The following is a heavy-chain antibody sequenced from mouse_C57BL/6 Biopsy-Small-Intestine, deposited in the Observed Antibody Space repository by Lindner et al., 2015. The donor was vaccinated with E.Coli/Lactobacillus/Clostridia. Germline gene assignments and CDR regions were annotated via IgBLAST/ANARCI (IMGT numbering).Heavy chain of an antibody. J-gene: IGHJ4*01. CDR1: GYTLTDYY. V-gene: IGHV1-84*01. CDR2: IYPGSGNT. Sequence: VQLQESGPELVKPGASVKISCKASGYTLTDYYINWMTQRPGQGPEWIGWIYPGSGNTKYNEKFKGKATLTVDTSSSTAYMQLSSLTSEDSAVYFCARFGDYLLYTMDYWGQGTSVTVSS. CDR3: ARFGDYLLYTMDY. D-gene: IGHD2-13*01.